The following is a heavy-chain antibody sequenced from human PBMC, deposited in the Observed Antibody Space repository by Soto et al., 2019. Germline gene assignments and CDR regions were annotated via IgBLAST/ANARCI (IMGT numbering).Heavy chain of an antibody. Sequence: EVQLLESGGDLIQPGRSLRLSCAASGFTFSGYAMSWVRQAPGKGLEWVSVIQGGGNSAYYADSVKGRFTSSRANSXNTLYLEMSSLRGEDTAVYYCGKSRGRVTTSGPFDYWGQGTLVTVSS. J-gene: IGHJ4*02. CDR3: GKSRGRVTTSGPFDY. V-gene: IGHV3-23*01. D-gene: IGHD4-17*01. CDR2: IQGGGNSA. CDR1: GFTFSGYA.